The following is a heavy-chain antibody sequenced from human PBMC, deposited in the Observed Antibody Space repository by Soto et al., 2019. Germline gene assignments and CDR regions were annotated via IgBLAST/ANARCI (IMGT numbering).Heavy chain of an antibody. CDR2: IIPIFGTA. CDR3: ARLSPSGGATSGYFDD. Sequence: GASVTVSCKASGGTFSSYAISWVRQAPGQGLEWMGGIIPIFGTANYAQKFQGRVTITADESTSTAYMELSSLRSEDTAVSYCARLSPSGGATSGYFDDWGQGTGVTV. J-gene: IGHJ4*02. CDR1: GGTFSSYA. V-gene: IGHV1-69*13. D-gene: IGHD1-26*01.